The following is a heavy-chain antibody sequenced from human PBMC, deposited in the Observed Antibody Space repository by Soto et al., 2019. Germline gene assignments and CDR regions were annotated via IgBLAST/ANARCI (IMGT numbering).Heavy chain of an antibody. V-gene: IGHV1-69*10. CDR3: ASDSSGWPAFDY. CDR2: IIPIFGIA. CDR1: GGTFSSYA. D-gene: IGHD6-19*01. J-gene: IGHJ4*02. Sequence: ASVKVSCKASGGTFSSYAISWVRQAPGQGLEWMGGIIPIFGIAHYAQKFQGRVTITADKSTSTAYMELSSLRSEDTAVYYCASDSSGWPAFDYWGQGTLVTVSS.